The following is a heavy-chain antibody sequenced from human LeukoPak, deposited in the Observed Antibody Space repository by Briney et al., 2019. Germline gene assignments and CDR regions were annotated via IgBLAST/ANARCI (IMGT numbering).Heavy chain of an antibody. CDR2: ISSSGSYT. Sequence: PGGSLRLSCAASGFTFSDYYMSWIRQAPGKGLGWVSYISSSGSYTNYADSVKGRFTISRDNAKNSLYLQMNSLRAEDTAVFYCARLHDYSNYAYFDYWGQGTLVTVSS. J-gene: IGHJ4*02. CDR3: ARLHDYSNYAYFDY. D-gene: IGHD4-11*01. CDR1: GFTFSDYY. V-gene: IGHV3-11*06.